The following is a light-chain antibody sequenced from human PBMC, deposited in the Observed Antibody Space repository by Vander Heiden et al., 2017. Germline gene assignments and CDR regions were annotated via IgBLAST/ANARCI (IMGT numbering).Light chain of an antibody. CDR1: SSNIGAGYD. CDR3: QSYDSSLSGSGV. CDR2: GNS. V-gene: IGLV1-40*01. Sequence: QSVLTQPPSVSGAPGQRVTISCTGSSSNIGAGYDVHWYQQLPGTAPNLLIYGNSNRPSGVPDRFAGSKSGTSASRASTGLQAEDEADYYCQSYDSSLSGSGVFGGGTKLTVL. J-gene: IGLJ2*01.